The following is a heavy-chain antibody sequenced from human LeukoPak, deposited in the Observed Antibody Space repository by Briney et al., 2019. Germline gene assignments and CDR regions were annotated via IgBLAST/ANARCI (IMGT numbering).Heavy chain of an antibody. Sequence: LTGGSLRLSCAASGFTFSSYWMSWVRQTPGKGLEWVANIKQDGSEKYYVDSVKVRFTISRHNAKNSLYLQMNSLRAEDTAVYYCARAGYYYDSSGDYWGQGTLVTVSS. D-gene: IGHD3-22*01. V-gene: IGHV3-7*01. CDR3: ARAGYYYDSSGDY. CDR2: IKQDGSEK. CDR1: GFTFSSYW. J-gene: IGHJ4*02.